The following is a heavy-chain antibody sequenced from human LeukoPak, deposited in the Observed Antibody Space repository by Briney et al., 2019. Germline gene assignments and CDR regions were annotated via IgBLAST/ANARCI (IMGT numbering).Heavy chain of an antibody. CDR3: AKATLGSCSGARCYPFDY. CDR1: GFSFSTYA. CDR2: IIGSGGST. D-gene: IGHD2-15*01. Sequence: PGGSLRLSCEASGFSFSTYAMNWVRQAPGKGLEWVSSIIGSGGSTYFADSVKGRFTISRDNSKNTLCLQMYSLRAEDTAIYYCAKATLGSCSGARCYPFDYWGQGTLVNVSS. V-gene: IGHV3-23*01. J-gene: IGHJ4*02.